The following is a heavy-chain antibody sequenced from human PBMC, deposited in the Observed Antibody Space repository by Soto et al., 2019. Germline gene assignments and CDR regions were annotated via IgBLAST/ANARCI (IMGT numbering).Heavy chain of an antibody. V-gene: IGHV4-59*01. Sequence: PSEPLSVTCTVAGGSISSYYWNWIRQPPGKGLEWIGYIYDSGSTNYNPSLKSRVTISVDTSKKQFSLKLSSLPSADSAVYNWASIYGANFVDMGQGTLVTV. CDR3: ASIYGANFVD. J-gene: IGHJ4*02. CDR2: IYDSGST. D-gene: IGHD2-8*01. CDR1: GGSISSYY.